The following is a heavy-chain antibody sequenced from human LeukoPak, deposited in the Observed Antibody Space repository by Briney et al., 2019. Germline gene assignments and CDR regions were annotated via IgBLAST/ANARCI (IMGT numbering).Heavy chain of an antibody. Sequence: GESLKISCKGSGYSFTSYWIGWVRQMPGKSLEWMGIIYPGDSDTRYSPSFQGQVTISADKSISTAYLQWSSLKASDTAMYYCARPFGIIEWWRLLFDYWGQGTLVTVSS. J-gene: IGHJ4*02. CDR3: ARPFGIIEWWRLLFDY. V-gene: IGHV5-51*01. CDR2: IYPGDSDT. CDR1: GYSFTSYW. D-gene: IGHD2-21*02.